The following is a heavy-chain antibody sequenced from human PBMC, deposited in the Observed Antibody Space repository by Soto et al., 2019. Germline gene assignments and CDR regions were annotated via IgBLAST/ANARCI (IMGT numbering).Heavy chain of an antibody. CDR1: GGSLSSSSW. CDR2: IFYSGST. D-gene: IGHD2-8*01. J-gene: IGHJ4*02. V-gene: IGHV4-4*02. CDR3: VHHGGVPYYHDF. Sequence: TLSLTCAVSGGSLSSSSWWSWVRQPPGKTLEWLGEIFYSGSTKYNPSLNSRVTISADQSKNDFSLRLSSVTAADTAVYYCVHHGGVPYYHDFWGQGMLVTVSS.